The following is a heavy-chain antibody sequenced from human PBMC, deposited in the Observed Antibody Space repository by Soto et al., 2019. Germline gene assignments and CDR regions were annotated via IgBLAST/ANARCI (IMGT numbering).Heavy chain of an antibody. CDR2: IYYSGST. J-gene: IGHJ6*02. D-gene: IGHD3-3*01. CDR3: ARDSAIFGVVANYYYGMDV. Sequence: SGTLSLTCTVSGGSISSGGYYWSWIRQHPGKGLEWIGYIYYSGSTYYNPSLKSRVTISVDTSKNQFSLKLSSVTAADTAVYYCARDSAIFGVVANYYYGMDVWGQGTTVTVSS. V-gene: IGHV4-31*03. CDR1: GGSISSGGYY.